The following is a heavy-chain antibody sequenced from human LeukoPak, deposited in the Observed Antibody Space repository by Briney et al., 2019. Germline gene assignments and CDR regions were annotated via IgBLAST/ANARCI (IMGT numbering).Heavy chain of an antibody. CDR3: ARESGYDSSGPGYWFDP. CDR2: ISAYNGNT. CDR1: GGTFSSYG. Sequence: ASVKVSCKASGGTFSSYGISWVRQAPGQGLEWMGWISAYNGNTNYAQKLQGRVTMTTDTSTSTAYMELRSLRSDDTAVYYCARESGYDSSGPGYWFDPWGQGTLVTVSS. V-gene: IGHV1-18*01. D-gene: IGHD5-18*01. J-gene: IGHJ5*02.